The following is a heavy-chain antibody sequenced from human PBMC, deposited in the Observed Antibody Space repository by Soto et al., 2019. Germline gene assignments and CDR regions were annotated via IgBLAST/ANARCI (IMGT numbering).Heavy chain of an antibody. CDR2: VIPLLDIA. Sequence: QVQLVQSGAEVKKPGSSVKVSCKTSGDPFKNDIITWVRQAPGQGLEWMGRVIPLLDIAIYAQKFQGRVTITADKSTSTAYMEMNSLRSEDTAVYYCVRNSPIGSTFSDNDAIDYWGQGTLVTVSS. D-gene: IGHD5-12*01. J-gene: IGHJ4*02. V-gene: IGHV1-69*02. CDR1: GDPFKNDI. CDR3: VRNSPIGSTFSDNDAIDY.